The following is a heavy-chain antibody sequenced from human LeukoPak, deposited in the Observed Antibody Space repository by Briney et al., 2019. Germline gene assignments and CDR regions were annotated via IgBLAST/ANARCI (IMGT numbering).Heavy chain of an antibody. J-gene: IGHJ5*02. CDR1: GGSVSNSGYY. CDR2: IYYNGST. V-gene: IGHV4-31*03. D-gene: IGHD3-3*01. Sequence: SETLSLTCTVSGGSVSNSGYYWSWIRQHPGKGLEWIGNIYYNGSTYYNPSLKSRLSISVDTSKNQFSLKLSSVTAADTAVYYCARDRHITIFGVVPHRWFDPWGQGTLVTVSS. CDR3: ARDRHITIFGVVPHRWFDP.